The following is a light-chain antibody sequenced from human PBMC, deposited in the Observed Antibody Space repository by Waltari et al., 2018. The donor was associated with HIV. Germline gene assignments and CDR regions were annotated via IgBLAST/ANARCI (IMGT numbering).Light chain of an antibody. CDR1: SSNIGSTA. Sequence: QSVLTQSPSASGPPGQRVTIACSGSSSNIGSTAVDWYQHLPGTAPKLLIHTNNQRPSGIPDRFSGSKAGTSASLAISGLQSEDESDYYCAAWDDSLNGYVFGSGTKVTVL. CDR3: AAWDDSLNGYV. V-gene: IGLV1-44*01. J-gene: IGLJ1*01. CDR2: TNN.